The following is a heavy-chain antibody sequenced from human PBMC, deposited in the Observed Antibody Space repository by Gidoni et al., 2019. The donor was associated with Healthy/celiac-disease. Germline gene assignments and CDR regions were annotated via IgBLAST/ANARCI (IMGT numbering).Heavy chain of an antibody. V-gene: IGHV4-34*01. J-gene: IGHJ4*02. Sequence: QVQLQQWGAGLLKPSETLSLTCAVYGGSFSGYYWSWIRQPPGKGLEWNGEINHSGSTNYNPSLKSRVTISVDTSKNQFSLKLSSVTAADTAVYYCARDPSYYDSGPPDYWGQGTLVTVSS. D-gene: IGHD3-22*01. CDR1: GGSFSGYY. CDR2: INHSGST. CDR3: ARDPSYYDSGPPDY.